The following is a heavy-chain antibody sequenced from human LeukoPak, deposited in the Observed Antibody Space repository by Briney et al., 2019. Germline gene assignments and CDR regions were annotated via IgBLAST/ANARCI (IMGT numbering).Heavy chain of an antibody. CDR2: IVVGSGHT. CDR3: AATLTVTTGSTYYGMDV. D-gene: IGHD4-17*01. Sequence: SVKVPCKASGFTFTSSAVQWVRQARGQRLEWIGWIVVGSGHTNYAQKFQERVTITRDMSTSTAYMELSSLRSEDTAVYYCAATLTVTTGSTYYGMDVWGQGTTVTVSS. V-gene: IGHV1-58*01. CDR1: GFTFTSSA. J-gene: IGHJ6*02.